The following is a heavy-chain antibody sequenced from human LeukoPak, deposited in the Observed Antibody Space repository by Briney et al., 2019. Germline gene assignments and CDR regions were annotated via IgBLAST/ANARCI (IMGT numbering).Heavy chain of an antibody. V-gene: IGHV4-31*03. J-gene: IGHJ2*01. Sequence: SETLSLTCTVSGGSISSGGYYWSWIRQHPGKGLEWIGYIYYSGSTYYNPSLKSRVTISVDTSKNRFSLKLSSVTAADTAVYYCARHASRVSSSSSTYWYFDLWAVAPWSLSPQ. D-gene: IGHD6-6*01. CDR3: ARHASRVSSSSSTYWYFDL. CDR1: GGSISSGGYY. CDR2: IYYSGST.